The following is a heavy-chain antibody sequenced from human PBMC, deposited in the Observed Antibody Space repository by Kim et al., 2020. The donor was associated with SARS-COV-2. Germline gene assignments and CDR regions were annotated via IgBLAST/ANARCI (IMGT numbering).Heavy chain of an antibody. CDR3: ATELKLPYDSVGYYQPDAFDI. CDR2: ISSSSKTI. D-gene: IGHD3-22*01. J-gene: IGHJ3*02. CDR1: GFTLSTFG. V-gene: IGHV3-48*04. Sequence: WGSLRLSCGASGFTLSTFGMHWVRQAPGKGLERVSYISSSSKTIFYPDSLKGRFTVSRDNAKNSLFLQMNSLRAEDTAVYYCATELKLPYDSVGYYQPDAFDIWGQGTMVIVSS.